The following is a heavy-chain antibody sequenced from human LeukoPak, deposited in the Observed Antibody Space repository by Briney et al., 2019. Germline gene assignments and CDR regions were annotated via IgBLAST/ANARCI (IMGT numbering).Heavy chain of an antibody. CDR1: GFTFSSYS. V-gene: IGHV3-21*01. J-gene: IGHJ4*02. Sequence: SGGSPRLSCAASGFTFSSYSMNWVRQAPGKGLEWVSSISSSSSYIYYADSVKGRFTISRDNAKNSLYLQMNSLRAEDTAVYYCARAVTIFGVVIQEWGQGTLVTVSS. CDR3: ARAVTIFGVVIQE. D-gene: IGHD3-3*01. CDR2: ISSSSSYI.